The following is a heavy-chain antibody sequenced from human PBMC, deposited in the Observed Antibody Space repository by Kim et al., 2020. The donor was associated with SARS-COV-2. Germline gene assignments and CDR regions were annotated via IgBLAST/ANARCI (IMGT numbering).Heavy chain of an antibody. V-gene: IGHV4-38-2*02. Sequence: SETLSLTCTVSGYSISSGYYWGWIRQPPGKGLEWIGSIYHSGSTYYNPSLKSRVTISVDTSKNQFSLKLSSVTAADTAVYYCARAGWGNNWNPFDYWGQGTLVTVSS. CDR3: ARAGWGNNWNPFDY. D-gene: IGHD1-20*01. CDR2: IYHSGST. J-gene: IGHJ4*02. CDR1: GYSISSGYY.